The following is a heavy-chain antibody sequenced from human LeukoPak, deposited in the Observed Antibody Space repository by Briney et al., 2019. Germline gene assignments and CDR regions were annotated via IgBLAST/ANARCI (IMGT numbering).Heavy chain of an antibody. CDR2: ISDIGSI. Sequence: NPSHSLSLTCTVSGASISTSYSSWISHHPGKGLEWIAYISDIGSINYNPPLKSRVTISLDTSKTQFSLKLSSVTAADTAVYYCAGHHPRNTVDFWGQGTLVTVSS. CDR3: AGHHPRNTVDF. V-gene: IGHV4-59*08. J-gene: IGHJ4*02. CDR1: GASISTSY. D-gene: IGHD2-8*02.